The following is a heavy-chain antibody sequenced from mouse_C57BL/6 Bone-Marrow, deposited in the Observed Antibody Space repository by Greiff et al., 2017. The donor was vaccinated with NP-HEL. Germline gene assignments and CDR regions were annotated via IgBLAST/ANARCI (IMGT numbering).Heavy chain of an antibody. CDR1: GFTFSDYY. CDR2: INYDGSST. Sequence: EVQRVESEGGLVQPGSSMKLSCTTSGFTFSDYYMAWVRQVPEKGLDWVANINYDGSSTYYLDSLKSRFIISRDNAKNILYLQMSSLKSEDTATYYCAREGGLRRRTYAMDYWGQGTSVTVSS. J-gene: IGHJ4*01. V-gene: IGHV5-16*01. D-gene: IGHD2-4*01. CDR3: AREGGLRRRTYAMDY.